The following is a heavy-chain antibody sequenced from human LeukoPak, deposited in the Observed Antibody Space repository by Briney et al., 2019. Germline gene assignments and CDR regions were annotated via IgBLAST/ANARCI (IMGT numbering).Heavy chain of an antibody. Sequence: GGSLRLSCAASGFTFTSYAMSWVRQVSGKGLEWVSVISGSGGSTYYADSVKGRFTISRHNSKNTLYLQMKSLRAEDTAVYYCATAGILVGATGYDYWGQGTLVTVSS. CDR3: ATAGILVGATGYDY. D-gene: IGHD1-26*01. J-gene: IGHJ4*02. CDR2: ISGSGGST. CDR1: GFTFTSYA. V-gene: IGHV3-23*01.